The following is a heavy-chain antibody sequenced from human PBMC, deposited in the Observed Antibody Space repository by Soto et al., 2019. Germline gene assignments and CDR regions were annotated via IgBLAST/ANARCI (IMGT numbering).Heavy chain of an antibody. V-gene: IGHV1-18*01. J-gene: IGHJ4*02. D-gene: IGHD4-17*01. CDR2: IKAYSGNT. CDR1: GYTFPTST. CDR3: AIADYGDDDY. Sequence: QLQLVQSGAEAKKLGASVKVSYKASGYTFPTSTISWVRQAPGQGLEWMGWIKAYSGNTNYAQKLQGRVTMTTDTSTNTAYMELRSLTTDDTAIYYCAIADYGDDDYWGQGTLVTVSS.